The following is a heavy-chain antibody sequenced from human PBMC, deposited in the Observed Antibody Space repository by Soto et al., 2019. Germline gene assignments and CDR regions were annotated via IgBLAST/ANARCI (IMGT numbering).Heavy chain of an antibody. V-gene: IGHV3-30-3*01. CDR3: ARGGWLQPPHWFDP. J-gene: IGHJ5*02. Sequence: QVQLVESGGGVVQPGRSLRLSCAASGFTFSSYAMHWVRQAPGKGLEWVAVISYDGSNKYYADSVKGRFTISRDNSKNTLYLQMNSLRAEDTAVYYCARGGWLQPPHWFDPWGQGTLVTVSS. CDR1: GFTFSSYA. D-gene: IGHD5-12*01. CDR2: ISYDGSNK.